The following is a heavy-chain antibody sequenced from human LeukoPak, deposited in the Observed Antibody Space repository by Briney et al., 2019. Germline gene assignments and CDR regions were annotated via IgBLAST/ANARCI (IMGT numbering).Heavy chain of an antibody. CDR1: GGTFSSYA. D-gene: IGHD6-19*01. CDR3: ARFASDTNGWYHFDY. V-gene: IGHV1-69*13. J-gene: IGHJ4*02. CDR2: IIPIFGTA. Sequence: SVKVSCKASGGTFSSYAISWVRQAPGQGLEWMGGIIPIFGTANYAQKFQGRVTITADESTSTAYMELSSLRSEDTAVYYCARFASDTNGWYHFDYWGQGTLVTVSS.